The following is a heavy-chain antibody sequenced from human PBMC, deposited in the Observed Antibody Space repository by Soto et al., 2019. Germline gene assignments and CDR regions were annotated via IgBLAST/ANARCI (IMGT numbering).Heavy chain of an antibody. J-gene: IGHJ4*02. CDR1: GGTFSSYA. Sequence: SVKVSCKASGGTFSSYAISWVRQAPGQGLEWMGGIIPIFGTANYAQKFQGRVTITADESTITAYMELSSLRVEDTAVYYCAKGVSQYTPLALFYYWGRGTLLTVSS. CDR3: AKGVSQYTPLALFYY. CDR2: IIPIFGTA. D-gene: IGHD5-18*01. V-gene: IGHV1-69*13.